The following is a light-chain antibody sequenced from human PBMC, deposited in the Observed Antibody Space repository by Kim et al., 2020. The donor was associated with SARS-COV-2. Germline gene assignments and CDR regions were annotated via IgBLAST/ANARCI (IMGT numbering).Light chain of an antibody. CDR2: AAS. Sequence: SASVGDRVNITCRASQSINNYLNLYQQKPGKAPKLLIYAASSLQSGVPSRFRGSGSGKDFTLTISSLQPEDFAIYYCQQSYNTLYSFGQGTKLEI. CDR3: QQSYNTLYS. CDR1: QSINNY. J-gene: IGKJ2*03. V-gene: IGKV1-39*01.